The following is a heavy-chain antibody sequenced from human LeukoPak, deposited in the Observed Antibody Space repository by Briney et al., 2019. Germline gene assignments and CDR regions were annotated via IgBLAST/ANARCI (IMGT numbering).Heavy chain of an antibody. J-gene: IGHJ3*02. CDR3: ARAHARLRITMIVVGEHAFDI. V-gene: IGHV1-24*01. D-gene: IGHD3-22*01. CDR1: GYTLTELS. CDR2: FDPEDGET. Sequence: ASVKVSCKVSGYTLTELSMHWVRQAPGKGLEWMGGFDPEDGETIYAQKFQGRVTMTRDTSISTAYMELSRLGSDDTAVYYCARAHARLRITMIVVGEHAFDIWGQGTMVTVSS.